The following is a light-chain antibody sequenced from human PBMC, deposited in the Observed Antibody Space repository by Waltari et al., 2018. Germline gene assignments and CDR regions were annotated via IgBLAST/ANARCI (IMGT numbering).Light chain of an antibody. CDR1: QYVSTN. J-gene: IGKJ2*01. Sequence: EIVMTQSPATLSVSPGERPTLSCRASQYVSTNLAWYQQKLGQAPRLLIYDASTRAAGIAARFSGSGSGTEFTLTISSLQSEDFAVYYCQQYNVWPPLYTFGQGTKLEIK. V-gene: IGKV3-15*01. CDR3: QQYNVWPPLYT. CDR2: DAS.